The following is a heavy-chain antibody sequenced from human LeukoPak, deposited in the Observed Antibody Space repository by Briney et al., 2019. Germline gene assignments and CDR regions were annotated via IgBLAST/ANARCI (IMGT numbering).Heavy chain of an antibody. J-gene: IGHJ6*04. CDR2: ISGSGGST. V-gene: IGHV3-23*01. CDR3: AQDRGTAMVKYYYGMDV. CDR1: GGTFSSYA. Sequence: GGSLRLSCAASGGTFSSYAMSWVRQAPGKGLEWVSAISGSGGSTYYADSVKGRITISRDNSKNTLYLQMSSLRAEDTAVYYSAQDRGTAMVKYYYGMDVWGKGTTVTVSS. D-gene: IGHD5-18*01.